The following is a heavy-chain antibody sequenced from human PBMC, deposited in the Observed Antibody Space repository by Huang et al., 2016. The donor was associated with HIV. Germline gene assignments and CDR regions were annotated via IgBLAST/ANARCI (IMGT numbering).Heavy chain of an antibody. CDR2: IYYSGST. CDR1: GGSITSSSYY. CDR3: ARHFSYYDSSGYTPWDAFDI. D-gene: IGHD3-22*01. V-gene: IGHV4-39*01. Sequence: QLQLQGSGPGLVKPSETLSLTCTVSGGSITSSSYYGGWIGQPPGKGLEWVGSIYYSGSTDYNLSLKSRVTVSVDTSKNQVSLKLSSVTAADTAVYYCARHFSYYDSSGYTPWDAFDIWGQGTMVTVSS. J-gene: IGHJ3*02.